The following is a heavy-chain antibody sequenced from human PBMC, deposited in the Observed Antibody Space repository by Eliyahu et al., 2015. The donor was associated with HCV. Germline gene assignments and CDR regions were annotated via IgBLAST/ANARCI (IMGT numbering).Heavy chain of an antibody. J-gene: IGHJ4*02. D-gene: IGHD4-17*01. CDR2: IKQDGSEK. V-gene: IGHV3-7*03. CDR3: AREYYGDYPASSLVDY. Sequence: EVQLVESGGGLVQPGGSLXLSCAASGFTFSRYWMSWVRQAPGKGLEWVANIKQDGSEKYYVDSVKGRFTISRDNAKNSLYLQMNSLRAEDTAVYYCAREYYGDYPASSLVDYWGQGTLVTVSS. CDR1: GFTFSRYW.